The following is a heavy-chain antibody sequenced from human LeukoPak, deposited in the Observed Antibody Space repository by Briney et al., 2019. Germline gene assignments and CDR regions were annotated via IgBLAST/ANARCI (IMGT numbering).Heavy chain of an antibody. J-gene: IGHJ4*02. CDR3: ATRGATGLA. Sequence: GASVKVSCKASGYTFTSYDINWVRQATGQGLEWMGWMNPNSGNTHYDQKFQGRVTMTRNTSISTTYMELSSLRSEDTAVYYCATRGATGLAWGQGTLVTVSS. CDR2: MNPNSGNT. D-gene: IGHD4/OR15-4a*01. CDR1: GYTFTSYD. V-gene: IGHV1-8*01.